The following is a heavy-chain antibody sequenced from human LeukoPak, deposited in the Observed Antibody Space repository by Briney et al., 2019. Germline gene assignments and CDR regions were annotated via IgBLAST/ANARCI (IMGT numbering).Heavy chain of an antibody. Sequence: GESLQISCKGSGYRFTSYWIGWVRPMPGKGLEWMGIIYPGDPDTRYSPSFQGQVTISADKSISTAYLQWSSLKASDTAMYYCARRNGYYYFDYWGQGTLVTVSS. J-gene: IGHJ4*02. CDR2: IYPGDPDT. D-gene: IGHD5-18*01. CDR3: ARRNGYYYFDY. V-gene: IGHV5-51*01. CDR1: GYRFTSYW.